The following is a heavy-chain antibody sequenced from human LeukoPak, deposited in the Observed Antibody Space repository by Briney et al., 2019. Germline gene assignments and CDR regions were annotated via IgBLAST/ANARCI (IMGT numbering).Heavy chain of an antibody. D-gene: IGHD4-17*01. CDR3: ARTVTTTLGAFDI. CDR2: IYYSGST. CDR1: GGSITSHY. Sequence: SETLSLTCTVSGGSITSHYWSWIRQPPGKGLEWIGYIYYSGSTNYNPSLKSRVTISVDTSKNQFSLKLSSVTAADTAVYYCARTVTTTLGAFDIWGQGTMVTVSS. V-gene: IGHV4-59*08. J-gene: IGHJ3*02.